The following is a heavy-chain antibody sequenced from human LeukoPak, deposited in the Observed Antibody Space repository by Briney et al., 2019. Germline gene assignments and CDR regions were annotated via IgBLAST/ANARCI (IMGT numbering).Heavy chain of an antibody. J-gene: IGHJ3*02. D-gene: IGHD1-26*01. CDR2: ISYDGSNK. Sequence: GGSLRLSCAASGFTFSSYGMHWVRQAPGKGLEWVAVISYDGSNKYYADSVKGRFTISRDNSKNTLYLQMNSLRAEDTAVYYCAKVQVGAAYDAFDIWGQGTMVTVSS. CDR3: AKVQVGAAYDAFDI. V-gene: IGHV3-30*18. CDR1: GFTFSSYG.